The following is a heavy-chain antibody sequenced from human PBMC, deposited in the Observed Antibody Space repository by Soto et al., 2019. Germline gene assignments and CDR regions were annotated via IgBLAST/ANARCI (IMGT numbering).Heavy chain of an antibody. D-gene: IGHD5-18*01. V-gene: IGHV1-69*02. J-gene: IGHJ4*02. CDR2: IIPILGIA. CDR3: ARGLGGYSYGANDY. CDR1: GGTFSSYT. Sequence: QVQLVQSGAEVKKPGSSVKVSCKASGGTFSSYTISWVRQAPGQGLEWMGRIIPILGIANYAQKFQGRVTITADKSTSTAYMELSSLRSEDTAVYYCARGLGGYSYGANDYWGQGTLVTVSS.